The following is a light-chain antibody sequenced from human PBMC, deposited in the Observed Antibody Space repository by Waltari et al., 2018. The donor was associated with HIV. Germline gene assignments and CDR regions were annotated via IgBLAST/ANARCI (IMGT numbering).Light chain of an antibody. Sequence: SYVVTQPPSVSVAPGKTAKITCGGNNIRGKSLHWYQQKPGQAPVLVIYYDTNRPSGIPERFSGSNSGNTATLTISRVEAGDEADYYCQVWDSSTDHRVFGGGTKLTVL. J-gene: IGLJ2*01. CDR3: QVWDSSTDHRV. CDR1: NIRGKS. CDR2: YDT. V-gene: IGLV3-21*04.